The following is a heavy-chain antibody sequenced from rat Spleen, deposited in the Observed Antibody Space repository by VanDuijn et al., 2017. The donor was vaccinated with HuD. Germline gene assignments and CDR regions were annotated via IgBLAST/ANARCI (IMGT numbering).Heavy chain of an antibody. J-gene: IGHJ3*01. D-gene: IGHD1-12*02. CDR1: GFTFSNYG. Sequence: EVQPVESGGGSVQPGGTLKLSCAASGFTFSNYGMAWVRQAPTKGLEWVATILYDGRSTFYRDSVRARFTVSRDNAKSTLYLQMDSLRSEDTATYYCARRGIYYYDGYFAYWGQGTLVTVSS. V-gene: IGHV5-29*01. CDR3: ARRGIYYYDGYFAY. CDR2: ILYDGRST.